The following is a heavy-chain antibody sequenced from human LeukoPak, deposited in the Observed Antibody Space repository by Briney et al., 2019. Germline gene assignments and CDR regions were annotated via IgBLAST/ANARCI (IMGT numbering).Heavy chain of an antibody. CDR2: ISTSSSYI. D-gene: IGHD3-10*01. Sequence: GGSLRLSCAASGFTFSSYSMNWVRQAPGKGLEWVSSISTSSSYIYSADSVKGRFTISRDNAKNSLYLQMNSLRVEDTAVYYCARDTGPLSFGDQGGQGTLVTVSS. V-gene: IGHV3-21*01. CDR1: GFTFSSYS. J-gene: IGHJ4*02. CDR3: ARDTGPLSFGDQ.